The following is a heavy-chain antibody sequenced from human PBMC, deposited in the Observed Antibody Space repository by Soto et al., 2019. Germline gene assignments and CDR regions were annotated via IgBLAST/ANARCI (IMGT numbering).Heavy chain of an antibody. CDR3: ARSIPADYYYYGMDV. Sequence: GGSLRLSCAASGFTFSSYDMHWVRQATGKGLEWVSAIGTAGDTYYPGSVKGRFTISRENAKNSLYLQMNSLRAGDTAVYYCARSIPADYYYYGMDVWGQGTTVTVSS. V-gene: IGHV3-13*01. J-gene: IGHJ6*02. CDR1: GFTFSSYD. D-gene: IGHD6-25*01. CDR2: IGTAGDT.